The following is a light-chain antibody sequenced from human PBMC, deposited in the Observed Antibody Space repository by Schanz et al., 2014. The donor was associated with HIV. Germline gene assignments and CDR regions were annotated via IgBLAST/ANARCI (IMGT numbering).Light chain of an antibody. J-gene: IGLJ3*02. Sequence: QSALTQPASVSGSPGQSITISCTGTSSNVGGYNNVSWYQQHPGKAPKLMIYEVIKRPSGVPDRFSGSKSGSTASLTVSGLQPEDEADYYCSSFAGTNIPWVLGGGTKLTVL. CDR3: SSFAGTNIPWV. CDR2: EVI. V-gene: IGLV2-8*01. CDR1: SSNVGGYNN.